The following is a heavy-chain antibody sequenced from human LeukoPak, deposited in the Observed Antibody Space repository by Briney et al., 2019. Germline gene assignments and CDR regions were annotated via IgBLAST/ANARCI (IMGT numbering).Heavy chain of an antibody. V-gene: IGHV3-9*01. D-gene: IGHD3-10*01. CDR3: AKRLRPYYGSGSYCLDY. CDR1: GFTVSSNY. CDR2: ISWNSGNI. J-gene: IGHJ4*02. Sequence: GGSLRLSCAASGFTVSSNYMSWVRQAPGKGLEWVSGISWNSGNIGYADSVKGRFTISRDNAKNSLYLQMNSLRAEDTAVYYCAKRLRPYYGSGSYCLDYWGQGTLVTVSS.